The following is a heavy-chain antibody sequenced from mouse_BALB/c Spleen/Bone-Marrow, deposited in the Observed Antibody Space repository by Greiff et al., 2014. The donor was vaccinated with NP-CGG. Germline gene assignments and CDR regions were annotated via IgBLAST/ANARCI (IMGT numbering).Heavy chain of an antibody. CDR1: GFNIKDTY. J-gene: IGHJ3*01. CDR2: IDPANGNT. D-gene: IGHD2-1*01. CDR3: ARNGNYGAWFAY. V-gene: IGHV14-3*02. Sequence: VQLQQSGAELVKPGASVKLSCTASGFNIKDTYMHWVKQRPEQGLEWIGRIDPANGNTKYDRKFQGKATITADTSSNTAYLQLSSLTSEDTAVYYCARNGNYGAWFAYWGQGTLVTVSA.